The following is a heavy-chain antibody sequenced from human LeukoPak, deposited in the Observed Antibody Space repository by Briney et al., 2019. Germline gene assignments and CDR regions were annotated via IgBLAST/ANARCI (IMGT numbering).Heavy chain of an antibody. V-gene: IGHV4-38-2*01. J-gene: IGHJ5*01. CDR2: INYSGRT. Sequence: SETLSLTCSVSGYSIRSGYQWGWIRQAPGKGLEWIGSINYSGRTYDNPSLKSRVTISVDTSKNQFSLKVNSVTAADTAVYYCARLATPSTMAARGRSWFESWGQGTLVTVSS. CDR3: ARLATPSTMAARGRSWFES. D-gene: IGHD6-6*01. CDR1: GYSIRSGYQ.